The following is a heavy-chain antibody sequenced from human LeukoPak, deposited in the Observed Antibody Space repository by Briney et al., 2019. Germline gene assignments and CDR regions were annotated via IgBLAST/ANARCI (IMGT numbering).Heavy chain of an antibody. V-gene: IGHV5-51*01. CDR3: ARHYYGSGTGLDY. CDR1: GYSFTSYW. D-gene: IGHD3-10*01. J-gene: IGHJ4*02. Sequence: GESLKISCKGSGYSFTSYWIGWVRQMGRRGLEWMGIIYPGDSDTRYSPSFQGQVTISADKSISTAYLQWSSLKASGTAMYYCARHYYGSGTGLDYWGQGTLVTVSS. CDR2: IYPGDSDT.